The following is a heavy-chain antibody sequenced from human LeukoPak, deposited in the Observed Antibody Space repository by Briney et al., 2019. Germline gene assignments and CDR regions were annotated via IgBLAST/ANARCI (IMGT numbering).Heavy chain of an antibody. Sequence: ASVKVSCKASGYTFTGYYMHWVRQAPGQGLEWMGWISPNSGDTSYAQKFQGRFTMTWDTSISTAYMELSRLRSDDTAVYHCARDYYGMDVWGQGTTVTVSS. V-gene: IGHV1-2*02. J-gene: IGHJ6*02. CDR2: ISPNSGDT. CDR3: ARDYYGMDV. CDR1: GYTFTGYY.